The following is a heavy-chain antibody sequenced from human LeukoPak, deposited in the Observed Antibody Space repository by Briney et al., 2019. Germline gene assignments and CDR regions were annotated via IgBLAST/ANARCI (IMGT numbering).Heavy chain of an antibody. CDR1: GYTFTSYD. CDR3: ARPQLSGTNGVQHAFDI. D-gene: IGHD2-8*01. CDR2: MNPNSGNT. V-gene: IGHV1-8*01. J-gene: IGHJ3*02. Sequence: ASVKVSCKASGYTFTSYDINWVRQATGQGLEWMGWMNPNSGNTGYAQKFQGRVTITADKSTSTAYMELSSLRSEDTAVYYCARPQLSGTNGVQHAFDIWGQGTMVTVSS.